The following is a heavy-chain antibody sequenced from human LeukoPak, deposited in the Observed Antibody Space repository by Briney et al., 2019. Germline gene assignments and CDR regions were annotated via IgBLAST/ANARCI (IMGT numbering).Heavy chain of an antibody. D-gene: IGHD6-6*01. J-gene: IGHJ6*03. V-gene: IGHV3-53*01. CDR3: ASISAAGWNYYYYYMDV. Sequence: GGSLRLSCAASGFTVSSNYMSWVRQAPGKGLEWVSVIYSGGSTYYADSVKGRFTISRDNAKNSLYLQMNSLRAEDTAVYYCASISAAGWNYYYYYMDVWGKGTTVTISS. CDR1: GFTVSSNY. CDR2: IYSGGST.